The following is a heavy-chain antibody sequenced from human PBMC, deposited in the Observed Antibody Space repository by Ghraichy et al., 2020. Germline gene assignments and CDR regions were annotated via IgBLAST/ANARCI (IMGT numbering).Heavy chain of an antibody. Sequence: GESLNISCAASGFTFSSHWMHWVRQAPGKGLMWVSLISSDGSSTSYADSGKGRFTISRDNAKNTLYLQMNSLRAEDTAVYYCARDSWGLGDYWGQGTLVTVSS. CDR2: ISSDGSST. CDR3: ARDSWGLGDY. V-gene: IGHV3-74*01. D-gene: IGHD3-16*01. J-gene: IGHJ4*02. CDR1: GFTFSSHW.